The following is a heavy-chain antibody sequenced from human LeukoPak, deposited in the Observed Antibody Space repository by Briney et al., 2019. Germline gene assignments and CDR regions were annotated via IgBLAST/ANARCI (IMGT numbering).Heavy chain of an antibody. CDR2: TYYRSTWYN. V-gene: IGHV6-1*01. D-gene: IGHD2-2*01. CDR3: ARRLTQYDCFDP. Sequence: SQTLSLTCAISGDSVSSNSVTWNWIRQSPTRGLEWLGRTYYRSTWYNDYAVSVRGRITVNPDTSKNQFSLHLNSVTPEDTAVYYCARRLTQYDCFDPWGQGILVTVSS. CDR1: GDSVSSNSVT. J-gene: IGHJ5*02.